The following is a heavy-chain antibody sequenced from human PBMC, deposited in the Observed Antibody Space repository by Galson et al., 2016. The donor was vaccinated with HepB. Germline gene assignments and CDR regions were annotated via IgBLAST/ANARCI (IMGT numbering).Heavy chain of an antibody. CDR3: AREAGYCSGSSCYFYFDY. V-gene: IGHV3-7*01. CDR2: IKQDGSEK. CDR1: GFTFSSYW. D-gene: IGHD2-15*01. Sequence: SLRLSCAASGFTFSSYWMSWVRQAPGKGLEWVANIKQDGSEKNYVDSVKGRFIISRDNAKNSLYLQMNSLRVEDTDVYYCAREAGYCSGSSCYFYFDYWGQGTLVTVSS. J-gene: IGHJ4*02.